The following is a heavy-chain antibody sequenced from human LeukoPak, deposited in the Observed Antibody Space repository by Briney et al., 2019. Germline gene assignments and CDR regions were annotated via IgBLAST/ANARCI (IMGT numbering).Heavy chain of an antibody. J-gene: IGHJ4*02. V-gene: IGHV3-23*01. CDR2: ISGSGGST. D-gene: IGHD6-13*01. Sequence: PGGSLRLSCAASGFTFSNYAVSWVRQAPGKGLEWVSAISGSGGSTYYADSVKGRFTISRDNSKNTLYLQMNSLRAEDTAVYYCARDQDGSSFGLFDYWGQGTLVTVSS. CDR1: GFTFSNYA. CDR3: ARDQDGSSFGLFDY.